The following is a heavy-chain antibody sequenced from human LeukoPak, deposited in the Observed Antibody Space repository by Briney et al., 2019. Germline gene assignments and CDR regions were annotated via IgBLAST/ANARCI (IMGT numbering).Heavy chain of an antibody. Sequence: SETLSLTCTVSGGSLSNFYWSWIRQPPGGGLDWIGYIYYSGTTNHNPSLKSRVTMSVDASKSQFSLWLTTVTAADTAVYYCARLARLALLRGVTGYHSLDVWGKGTKVTVSS. CDR3: ARLARLALLRGVTGYHSLDV. D-gene: IGHD3-10*01. V-gene: IGHV4-59*01. CDR1: GGSLSNFY. CDR2: IYYSGTT. J-gene: IGHJ6*04.